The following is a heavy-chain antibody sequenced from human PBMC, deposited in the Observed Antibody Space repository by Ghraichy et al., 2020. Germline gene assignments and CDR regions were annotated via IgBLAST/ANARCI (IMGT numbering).Heavy chain of an antibody. CDR2: IKNDGSST. V-gene: IGHV3-74*01. Sequence: GGSLRLSCAASGFTFSTYWMHWVRQAPGKGLVWVSRIKNDGSSTSYADSVKGRFTISRDNAKNTLSLQMNSLRDEDTAVYYCARDGGGLPYWGQGTLVTVSS. CDR3: ARDGGGLPY. D-gene: IGHD3-16*01. J-gene: IGHJ4*02. CDR1: GFTFSTYW.